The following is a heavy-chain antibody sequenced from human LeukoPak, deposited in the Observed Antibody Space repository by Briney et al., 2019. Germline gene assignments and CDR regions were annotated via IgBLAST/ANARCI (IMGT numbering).Heavy chain of an antibody. CDR2: INPSGGST. J-gene: IGHJ4*02. CDR1: GYTFTSYY. D-gene: IGHD6-6*01. V-gene: IGHV1-46*01. CDR3: ARATGIAARRYFDY. Sequence: ASVKVSCKASGYTFTSYYMHWVRQARGQGGEGMGIINPSGGSTSYAQKFQGRVTMTTHMSTSTVYIELSSLRSEDTAVYYCARATGIAARRYFDYWGQGTLVTVSS.